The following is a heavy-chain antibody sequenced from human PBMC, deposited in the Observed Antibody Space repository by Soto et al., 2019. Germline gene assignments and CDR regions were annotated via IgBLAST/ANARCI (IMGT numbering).Heavy chain of an antibody. CDR2: ISAYNGNT. Sequence: ASVKVSCKASGYTFTSYGISWVRQAPGQGLEWMGWISAYNGNTNYAQKLQGRVTMTTDTSTSTAYMELRSLGSDDTAVYYCVTSGYVGYYYMDVWGKGTTVTVSS. D-gene: IGHD5-12*01. J-gene: IGHJ6*03. V-gene: IGHV1-18*01. CDR1: GYTFTSYG. CDR3: VTSGYVGYYYMDV.